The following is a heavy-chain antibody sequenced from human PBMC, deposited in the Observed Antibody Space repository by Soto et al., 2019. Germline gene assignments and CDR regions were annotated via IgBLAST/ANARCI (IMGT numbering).Heavy chain of an antibody. CDR3: AKTSEIDNLGYCSGGSCYSM. CDR2: INVDGSET. V-gene: IGHV3-7*03. CDR1: GFTFTTYW. D-gene: IGHD2-15*01. J-gene: IGHJ4*02. Sequence: PGGSLRLSCVASGFTFTTYWMTWVRQAPGKGLEWVANINVDGSETSYVGSVRGRFTIPRDNAKTSLYLQMNSLRAEDTAVYYCAKTSEIDNLGYCSGGSCYSMWGQGTLVTVSS.